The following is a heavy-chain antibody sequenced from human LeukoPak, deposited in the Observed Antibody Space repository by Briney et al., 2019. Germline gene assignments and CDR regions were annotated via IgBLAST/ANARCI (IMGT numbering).Heavy chain of an antibody. D-gene: IGHD3/OR15-3a*01. J-gene: IGHJ4*02. CDR2: IYSGDKT. V-gene: IGHV3-53*01. Sequence: GGSLRLSCAASGFTVSNYYMSWVRQAPGKGLEWVSVIYSGDKTYYADSVKGRFTISRDNSKNTLYLRMSSLRAEDTAVYYCAREGLWTFDYWGQGTLVTVSS. CDR3: AREGLWTFDY. CDR1: GFTVSNYY.